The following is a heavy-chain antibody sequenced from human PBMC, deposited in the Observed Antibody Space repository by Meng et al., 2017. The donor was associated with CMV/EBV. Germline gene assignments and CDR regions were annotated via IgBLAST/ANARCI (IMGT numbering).Heavy chain of an antibody. D-gene: IGHD6-13*01. CDR1: GGSISSYY. V-gene: IGHV4-4*07. CDR2: IYTSGST. J-gene: IGHJ4*02. CDR3: AREMPIAAAGCFDY. Sequence: QVPVQDSGPGLVKSSETLSLTCTVSGGSISSYYWSWIREPAGKGLEWIGRIYTSGSTNYNPSLKSRVTMSVDTSKNQFSLKLSSVTAADTAVYYCAREMPIAAAGCFDYWGQGTLVTVSS.